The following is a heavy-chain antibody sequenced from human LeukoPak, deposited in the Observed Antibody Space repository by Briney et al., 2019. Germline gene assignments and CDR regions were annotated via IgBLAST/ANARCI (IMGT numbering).Heavy chain of an antibody. CDR2: IYHSGST. Sequence: SETLSLTCTVSGYSISSGYYWGWIRQPPGKGLEWIGSIYHSGSTYYNPSLKSRVTMSVDTSKNQFSLKMRSMTAADTAVYYCARSTSAYYDFWSGYVFDYWGQGTLVTVSS. J-gene: IGHJ4*02. V-gene: IGHV4-38-2*02. CDR1: GYSISSGYY. CDR3: ARSTSAYYDFWSGYVFDY. D-gene: IGHD3-3*01.